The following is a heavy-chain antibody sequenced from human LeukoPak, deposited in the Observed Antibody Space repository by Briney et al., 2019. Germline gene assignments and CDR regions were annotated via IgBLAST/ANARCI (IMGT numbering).Heavy chain of an antibody. D-gene: IGHD3-10*02. V-gene: IGHV3-48*03. Sequence: GGSLRLSCAASGFTFSSYEMNWVRQATGKGLEWVSYISSSGSTIYYADSVKGRFTISRDNAKNSLYLQMNSLRAEDTAVYYCAELGITMIGGVWGKGTTVTISS. CDR1: GFTFSSYE. J-gene: IGHJ6*04. CDR2: ISSSGSTI. CDR3: AELGITMIGGV.